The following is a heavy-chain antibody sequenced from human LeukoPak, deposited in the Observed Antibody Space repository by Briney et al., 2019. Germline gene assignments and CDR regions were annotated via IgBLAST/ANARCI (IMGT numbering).Heavy chain of an antibody. CDR2: TYYSGST. J-gene: IGHJ4*02. Sequence: SETLSLTCTVSGGSISSYYWSWIRQPPGKGLEWIGYTYYSGSTNYNPSLKSRVTISVDTSKNQFSLELSSVTAADTAVYYCARHNSSGYYYPTSYYFDYWGQGTLVTVSS. D-gene: IGHD3-22*01. V-gene: IGHV4-59*08. CDR3: ARHNSSGYYYPTSYYFDY. CDR1: GGSISSYY.